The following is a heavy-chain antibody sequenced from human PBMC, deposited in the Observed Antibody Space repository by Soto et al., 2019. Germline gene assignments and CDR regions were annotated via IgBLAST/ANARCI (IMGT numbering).Heavy chain of an antibody. CDR2: IYYSGST. CDR3: AIGATVTTERGAFDI. CDR1: GGSISSSSYY. Sequence: SETLSLTCTVSGGSISSSSYYWGWIRQPPGKGLEWIGSIYYSGSTYYNPSLKSRVTISVDTSKNQFSLKLSSVTAADTAVYYCAIGATVTTERGAFDIWGQGTMVTVSS. V-gene: IGHV4-39*01. J-gene: IGHJ3*02. D-gene: IGHD4-17*01.